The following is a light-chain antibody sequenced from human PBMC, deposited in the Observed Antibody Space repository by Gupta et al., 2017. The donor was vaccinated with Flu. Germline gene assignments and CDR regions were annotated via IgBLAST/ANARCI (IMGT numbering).Light chain of an antibody. CDR2: EAT. Sequence: QSPLSHTAPVSGSPGQSITTSRIGTSSDVGTYNLVSWYPQSPGKAPKLIVYEATKRPSGVSDRFSGSNSGITASLTISGLQSEDEAQYYCCSYAGTDTFVFGSGTKITVL. J-gene: IGLJ1*01. CDR3: CSYAGTDTFV. CDR1: SSDVGTYNL. V-gene: IGLV2-23*01.